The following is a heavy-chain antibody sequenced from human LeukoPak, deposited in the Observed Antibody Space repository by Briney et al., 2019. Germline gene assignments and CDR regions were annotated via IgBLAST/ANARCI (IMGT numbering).Heavy chain of an antibody. V-gene: IGHV4-34*01. J-gene: IGHJ4*02. Sequence: PSETLSLTCTVSGGSISSYYWSWIRQPPGKGLEWIGEINHSGSTNYNPSLKSRVTISVDTSKNQFSLKLSSVTAADTAVYYCARGSTLHQSGYSYGFWGRGTLVTVSS. CDR3: ARGSTLHQSGYSYGF. CDR2: INHSGST. D-gene: IGHD5-18*01. CDR1: GGSISSYY.